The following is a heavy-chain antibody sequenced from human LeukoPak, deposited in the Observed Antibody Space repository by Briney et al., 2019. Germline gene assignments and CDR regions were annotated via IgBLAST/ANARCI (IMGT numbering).Heavy chain of an antibody. Sequence: PSETLSLTCTVSGGSPSSSSYYWGWPRHPPGKGLEWIGSIYYSGSTYYNPSLKGPVTISVDTSKNHFSKKMSSVTAAETGVYYCARVGYSSSWRYYYYYYMDVWGKGTTVTVSS. CDR2: IYYSGST. D-gene: IGHD6-13*01. CDR3: ARVGYSSSWRYYYYYYMDV. V-gene: IGHV4-39*07. CDR1: GGSPSSSSYY. J-gene: IGHJ6*03.